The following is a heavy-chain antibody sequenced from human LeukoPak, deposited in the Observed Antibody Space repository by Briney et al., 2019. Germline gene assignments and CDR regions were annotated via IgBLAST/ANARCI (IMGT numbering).Heavy chain of an antibody. CDR1: GFTFSSYA. CDR2: ISVSVGST. D-gene: IGHD3-10*01. CDR3: ATHLITMVRGVITLYYFAY. J-gene: IGHJ4*02. Sequence: PGGSLRLSCAASGFTFSSYAMSWVRQAPGKGLEWVSAISVSVGSTYYADSVKGRFTISRDNSKNTLYLQMNSLRAEDTAVYYCATHLITMVRGVITLYYFAYWGQGTLVTVSS. V-gene: IGHV3-23*01.